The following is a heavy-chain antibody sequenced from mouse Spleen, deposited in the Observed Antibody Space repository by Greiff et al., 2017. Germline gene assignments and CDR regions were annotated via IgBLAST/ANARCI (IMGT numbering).Heavy chain of an antibody. D-gene: IGHD2-1*01. J-gene: IGHJ1*01. CDR3: ARNGNYWYFDV. CDR1: GFTFSDYG. CDR2: ISTGSSTI. Sequence: EVQLVESGGGLVKPGGSLKLSCAASGFTFSDYGIHWVRQAPEKGLEWVAYISTGSSTIYYADTVKGRFTISRDNAKNTLFLQMTSLRSEDTAMYYCARNGNYWYFDVWGAGTTVTVSS. V-gene: IGHV5-17*01.